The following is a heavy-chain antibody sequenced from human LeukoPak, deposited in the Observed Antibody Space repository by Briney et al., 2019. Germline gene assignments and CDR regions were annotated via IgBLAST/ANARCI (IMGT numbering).Heavy chain of an antibody. J-gene: IGHJ6*02. CDR3: ARGTAYQLVSDGMDV. CDR1: GGSISSYY. D-gene: IGHD2-2*01. V-gene: IGHV4-59*01. CDR2: IYYSGST. Sequence: SETLSLTCTVSGGSISSYYWSWIRQPPGKELEWIGYIYYSGSTNYNPSLKSRVTISVDTSKNQFSLKLSSVTAADTAVYYCARGTAYQLVSDGMDVWGQGTTVTVSS.